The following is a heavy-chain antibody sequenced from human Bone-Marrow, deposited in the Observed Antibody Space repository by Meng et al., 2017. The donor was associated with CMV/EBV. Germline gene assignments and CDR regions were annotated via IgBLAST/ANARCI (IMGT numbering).Heavy chain of an antibody. J-gene: IGHJ6*02. Sequence: GGSLRLSCAASGFTFSSYAMHWVRQAPGKGLEWVAVISYDGSNKYYADSVKGRFTISRDNSKNTLYLQMNSLRAEDTAVYYCARDNRGIQSFYYYYYGMDVWGQGTTVTVSS. CDR2: ISYDGSNK. CDR1: GFTFSSYA. V-gene: IGHV3-30*04. D-gene: IGHD3-10*01. CDR3: ARDNRGIQSFYYYYYGMDV.